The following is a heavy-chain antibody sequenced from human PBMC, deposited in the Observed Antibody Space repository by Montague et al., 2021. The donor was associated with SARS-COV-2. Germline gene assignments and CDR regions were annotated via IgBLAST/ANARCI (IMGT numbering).Heavy chain of an antibody. V-gene: IGHV2-5*02. Sequence: PALVKPTQTLTLTCTFSGFSLSTSAVGVGWIRQPPVKALQWLALIYLDDDKRYSLPLKTRITVTKDTSKNQVVLTMTNMDPVDTATYYCAHLHTGFWSAYYSTWGQGTLVTVSS. J-gene: IGHJ5*02. CDR2: IYLDDDK. D-gene: IGHD3-3*01. CDR3: AHLHTGFWSAYYST. CDR1: GFSLSTSAVG.